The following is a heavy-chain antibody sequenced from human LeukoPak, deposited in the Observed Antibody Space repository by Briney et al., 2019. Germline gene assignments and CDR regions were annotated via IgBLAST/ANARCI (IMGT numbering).Heavy chain of an antibody. CDR3: AKDPSTGTAPFV. J-gene: IGHJ4*02. D-gene: IGHD1/OR15-1a*01. Sequence: KPGGSLRLSCAASGFTFSDYYMSWIRQAPGKGLEWVSYISSSGSTIYYADSVRGRFTISRDNSKNTLYLQMNSLRAEDTAVYYCAKDPSTGTAPFVWGQGTLVTVSS. V-gene: IGHV3-11*01. CDR1: GFTFSDYY. CDR2: ISSSGSTI.